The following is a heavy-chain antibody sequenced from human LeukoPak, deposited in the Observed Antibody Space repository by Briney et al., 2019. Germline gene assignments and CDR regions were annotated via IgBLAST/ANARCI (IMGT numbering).Heavy chain of an antibody. CDR3: ARQAASIVVVTAKGLYHFDY. CDR2: ISYSGST. Sequence: PSETLSLTCTVSGGSISSSSYYWGWLRQPPGKGLEWIGSISYSGSTYYNPSLKSRVTISVDTSRHQFSLKLTSVTAADTAVYYCARQAASIVVVTAKGLYHFDYWGQGTRVTVSS. V-gene: IGHV4-39*01. J-gene: IGHJ4*02. CDR1: GGSISSSSYY. D-gene: IGHD2-21*02.